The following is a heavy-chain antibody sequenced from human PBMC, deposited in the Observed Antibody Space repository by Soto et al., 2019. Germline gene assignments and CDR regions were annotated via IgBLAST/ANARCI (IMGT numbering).Heavy chain of an antibody. CDR2: IGPESGAT. D-gene: IGHD5-12*01. Sequence: ASVQVSCKACGYTFTGHYIHWVRQAPEQGPEWMGEIGPESGATRYAQKFQGRVTMTRDMSITTVYMELNNLSPDDTAVYYCGRGRSGQIVVFYWGQGTPVTVSS. V-gene: IGHV1-2*02. J-gene: IGHJ4*02. CDR1: GYTFTGHY. CDR3: GRGRSGQIVVFY.